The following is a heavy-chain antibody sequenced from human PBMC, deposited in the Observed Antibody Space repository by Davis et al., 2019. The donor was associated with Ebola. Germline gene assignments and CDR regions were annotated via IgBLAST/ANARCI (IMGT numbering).Heavy chain of an antibody. CDR1: GYTYSNYG. V-gene: IGHV1-18*04. J-gene: IGHJ4*01. D-gene: IGHD3-16*01. CDR3: ARFPVINAFYFDY. CDR2: ISNYNGNT. Sequence: ASVKVSCKASGYTYSNYGVIWVRQVPGQGLEWLGWISNYNGNTMHAAKFQGRVTMTSDRSTNTAYMELKSLTSDDTAVYYCARFPVINAFYFDYWGRGTLVTVSS.